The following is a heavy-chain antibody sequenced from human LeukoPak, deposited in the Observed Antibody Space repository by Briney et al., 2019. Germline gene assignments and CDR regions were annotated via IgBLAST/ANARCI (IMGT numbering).Heavy chain of an antibody. CDR2: ISYDGRNK. Sequence: GGSLRLSCAASGFSFNNYGMHWVRQAPGKGLERVAVISYDGRNKYYTDSVKGRFTISRDNSKNTLYLQMNSLRAEDTAVYYCAKESSPSTFDIWGQGTMVTVSS. J-gene: IGHJ3*02. CDR3: AKESSPSTFDI. CDR1: GFSFNNYG. V-gene: IGHV3-30*18. D-gene: IGHD6-13*01.